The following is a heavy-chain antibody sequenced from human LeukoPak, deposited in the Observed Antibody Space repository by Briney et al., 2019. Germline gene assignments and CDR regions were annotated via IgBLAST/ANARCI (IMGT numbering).Heavy chain of an antibody. CDR2: ISSNGGST. V-gene: IGHV3-64*01. CDR1: GFTFSSYA. J-gene: IGHJ3*02. Sequence: GGSLRLSCAASGFTFSSYAMHWVRQAPGKGLEYVSAISSNGGSTYYANSVKGRFTISRDNSKNTLYIQMGRLRAEDMAVYYCARCITAGSFDIWGQGTMVTVSS. CDR3: ARCITAGSFDI. D-gene: IGHD3-10*01.